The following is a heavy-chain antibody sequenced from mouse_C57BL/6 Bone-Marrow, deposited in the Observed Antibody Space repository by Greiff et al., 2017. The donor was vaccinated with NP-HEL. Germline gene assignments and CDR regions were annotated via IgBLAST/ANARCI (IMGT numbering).Heavy chain of an antibody. CDR2: ISSGSSTI. CDR1: GFTFSDYG. CDR3: ARGYYDAMDY. V-gene: IGHV5-17*01. J-gene: IGHJ4*01. Sequence: EVKLMESGGGLVKPGGSLKLSCAASGFTFSDYGMHWVRQAPEKGLEWVAYISSGSSTIYYADTVKGRFTISRDNAKNTLFLQMTSLRSEDTAMYYCARGYYDAMDYWGQGTSVTVSS. D-gene: IGHD2-2*01.